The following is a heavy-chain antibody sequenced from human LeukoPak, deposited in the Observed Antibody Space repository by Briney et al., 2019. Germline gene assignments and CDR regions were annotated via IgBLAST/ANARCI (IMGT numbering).Heavy chain of an antibody. CDR3: AKDWSRNILTGYYFY. V-gene: IGHV3-9*01. CDR1: GFTLDDYA. J-gene: IGHJ4*02. Sequence: GRSLRLSCAASGFTLDDYAMHWVRQAPGKGLEGVSGISWNSGSIGYADSVKGRFTISRDNAKNSLYLQMNSLRAEDTALYYCAKDWSRNILTGYYFYWGQGTLVTVSS. D-gene: IGHD3-9*01. CDR2: ISWNSGSI.